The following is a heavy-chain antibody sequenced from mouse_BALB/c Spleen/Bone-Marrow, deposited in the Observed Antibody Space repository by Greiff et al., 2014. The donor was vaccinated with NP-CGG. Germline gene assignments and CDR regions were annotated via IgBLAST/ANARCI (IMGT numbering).Heavy chain of an antibody. Sequence: QVQLQQSGAELAKPGASVKMSCKASGYTFTSYWMHWVKQRPGQGLEWIGYINPSTGYTAYNQKFKDKATLTADKSSNTAYMQLRNPAADDSAGDYSSRSNYGDMDYWGQGTSVTVSS. CDR2: INPSTGYT. V-gene: IGHV1-7*01. J-gene: IGHJ4*01. CDR1: GYTFTSYW. CDR3: SRSNYGDMDY. D-gene: IGHD2-5*01.